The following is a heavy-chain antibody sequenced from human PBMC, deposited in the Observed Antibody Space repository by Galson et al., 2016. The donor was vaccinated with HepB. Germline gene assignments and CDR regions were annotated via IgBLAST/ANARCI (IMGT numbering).Heavy chain of an antibody. CDR3: ARGMSGDYYNHPFDS. CDR2: VNPTGGAT. Sequence: SVKVSCKASGYTFLRFYIHWVRQAPGQGLEWMGSVNPTGGATTYAQKFRGRLSVTSDTSTSTVSFDLESLTSEDTALYYCARGMSGDYYNHPFDSWAREPWSPSPQ. CDR1: GYTFLRFY. D-gene: IGHD3-10*01. V-gene: IGHV1-46*01. J-gene: IGHJ4*02.